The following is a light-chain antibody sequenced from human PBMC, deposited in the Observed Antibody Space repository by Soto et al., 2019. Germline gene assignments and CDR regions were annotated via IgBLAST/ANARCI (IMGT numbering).Light chain of an antibody. CDR3: QKFNTAPLT. V-gene: IGKV1-5*03. J-gene: IGKJ5*01. CDR2: RAS. Sequence: DIQMTQSPSTLSASVGDRVTISCRASQNVQSWVAWHQQKPGEAPKLLISRASNLEAGVPSRFSGSGSGTQFTLTISSLQPDDFATYYCQKFNTAPLTFGQGTRLEIK. CDR1: QNVQSW.